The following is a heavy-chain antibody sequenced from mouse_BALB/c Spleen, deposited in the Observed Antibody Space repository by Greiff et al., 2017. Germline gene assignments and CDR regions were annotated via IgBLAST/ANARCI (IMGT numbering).Heavy chain of an antibody. V-gene: IGHV5-9-4*01. J-gene: IGHJ2*01. CDR2: ISSGGSYT. D-gene: IGHD3-1*01. CDR1: GFTFSSYA. CDR3: ARDRGKGGLFDY. Sequence: EVQGVESGGGLVKPGGSLKLSCAASGFTFSSYAMSWVRQSPEKRLEWVAEISSGGSYTYYPDTVTGRFTISRDNAKNTLYLEMSSLRSEDTAMYYCARDRGKGGLFDYWGQGTTLTVSS.